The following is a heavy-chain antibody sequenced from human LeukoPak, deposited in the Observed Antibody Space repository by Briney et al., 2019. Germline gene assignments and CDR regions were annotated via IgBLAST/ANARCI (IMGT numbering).Heavy chain of an antibody. J-gene: IGHJ4*02. CDR1: GGSISSYY. D-gene: IGHD3-10*01. CDR3: ARDPWYYGSGTNDY. CDR2: IYYSGST. Sequence: SETLSLTCTVSGGSISSYYWSWIRQPPGKGLEWIGYIYYSGSTNYNPSLKSRVTISVDTSKNQFSLKLSSVTAADTAVYYCARDPWYYGSGTNDYWGQGTLVTVSS. V-gene: IGHV4-59*01.